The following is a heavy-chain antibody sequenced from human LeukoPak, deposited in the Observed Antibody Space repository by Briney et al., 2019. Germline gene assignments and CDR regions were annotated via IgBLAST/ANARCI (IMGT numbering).Heavy chain of an antibody. Sequence: SETLSLTCAVYGGSFSDYYWTWLRQPPGKGLEWIGEINHSGSPNNNPSLKSRVSISFDTSKNQLSLKLTSVTAADTAVYYCGSRRTAMFGVIKGPIDYWGQGTLVTVSS. V-gene: IGHV4-34*01. CDR3: GSRRTAMFGVIKGPIDY. CDR1: GGSFSDYY. D-gene: IGHD3-3*01. J-gene: IGHJ4*02. CDR2: INHSGSP.